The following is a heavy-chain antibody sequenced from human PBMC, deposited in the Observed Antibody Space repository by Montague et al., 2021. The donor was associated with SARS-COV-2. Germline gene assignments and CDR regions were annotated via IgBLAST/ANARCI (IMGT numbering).Heavy chain of an antibody. D-gene: IGHD3-16*01. V-gene: IGHV4-4*02. CDR3: ASRGGTDSLGTLDGGFDP. CDR1: GGSINSSNW. J-gene: IGHJ5*02. Sequence: SETLSLTCAVSGGSINSSNWWSWVRQPPGKGLEWIGEIFHSGSLNYNPSFYSRVTISVDKFRNQFSLKLTSVTAADTAVYYCASRGGTDSLGTLDGGFDPWGQGTLVTVSS. CDR2: IFHSGSL.